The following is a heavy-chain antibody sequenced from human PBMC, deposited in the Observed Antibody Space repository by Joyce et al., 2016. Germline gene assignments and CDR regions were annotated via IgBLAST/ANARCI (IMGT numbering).Heavy chain of an antibody. Sequence: QVQLQESGPGLVKPSETLSLTCDVSGYSISTGYYWAWIRQPPGKGLQWIVSVYHSGSTYCNPSRKSRVSISVDRSKNQISLKLMSVTASDTAVYYCSRDSRGPGTYYGLDVWGQGTSVTVSS. CDR2: VYHSGST. CDR1: GYSISTGYY. CDR3: SRDSRGPGTYYGLDV. V-gene: IGHV4-38-2*02. J-gene: IGHJ6*02. D-gene: IGHD1-1*01.